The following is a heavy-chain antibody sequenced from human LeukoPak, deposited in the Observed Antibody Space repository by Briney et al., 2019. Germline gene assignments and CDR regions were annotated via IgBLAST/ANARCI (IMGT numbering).Heavy chain of an antibody. CDR1: GFTFSSYA. V-gene: IGHV3-23*01. J-gene: IGHJ3*02. Sequence: GGSLRFSCAASGFTFSSYAMSWVRQAPGKGLEWVSAISGSGGSTYYADSVKGRFTISRGNSKNTLYLQMNSLRAEDTAVYYCAKEGSSWYLGDAFDIWGQGTMVTVSS. CDR2: ISGSGGST. CDR3: AKEGSSWYLGDAFDI. D-gene: IGHD6-13*01.